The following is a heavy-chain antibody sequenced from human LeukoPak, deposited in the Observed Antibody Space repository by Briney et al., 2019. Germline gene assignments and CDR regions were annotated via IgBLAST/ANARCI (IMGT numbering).Heavy chain of an antibody. CDR3: ASRTLTTYFDY. V-gene: IGHV4-30-4*01. J-gene: IGHJ4*02. CDR1: GGSISSGDYY. D-gene: IGHD4-11*01. CDR2: IYYSGST. Sequence: SETLSLTCTVSGGSISSGDYYWSWIRQPPGKGLEWIGYIYYSGSTYYNPSLKSRVTISVDTSKNQFSLKLSSVTAADTAVYYCASRTLTTYFDYWGQGTLVTVSS.